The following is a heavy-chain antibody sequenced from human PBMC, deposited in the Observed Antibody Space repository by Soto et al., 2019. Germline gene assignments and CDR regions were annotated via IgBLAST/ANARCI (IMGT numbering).Heavy chain of an antibody. CDR3: AKNVAGRKYYYGMDV. CDR1: GFTFSRYA. D-gene: IGHD2-15*01. V-gene: IGHV3-23*01. J-gene: IGHJ6*02. Sequence: GGSLRLSCAASGFTFSRYAMSWVRQAPGKGLEWVSAISGSGGSTYYADSVKGRFTISRDNSKNTLYLQMNSLRAEDTAVYYCAKNVAGRKYYYGMDVWGQGTTVTVSS. CDR2: ISGSGGST.